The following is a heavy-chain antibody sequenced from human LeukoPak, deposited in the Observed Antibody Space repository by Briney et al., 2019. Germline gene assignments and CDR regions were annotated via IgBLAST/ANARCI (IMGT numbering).Heavy chain of an antibody. Sequence: GGSLRLSCAASGFTFSSYSMNWVRQAPGKGLEWVSSISSSSSYIYYADSVKGRFTISRDNAKNSLYLQMNSLRAGDTAVYYCARDRFGGSSFYDAFDIWGQGTMVTVSS. D-gene: IGHD2-15*01. J-gene: IGHJ3*02. CDR2: ISSSSSYI. CDR1: GFTFSSYS. CDR3: ARDRFGGSSFYDAFDI. V-gene: IGHV3-21*01.